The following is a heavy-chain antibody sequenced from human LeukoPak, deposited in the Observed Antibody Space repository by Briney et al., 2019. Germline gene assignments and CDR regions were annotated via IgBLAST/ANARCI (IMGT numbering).Heavy chain of an antibody. J-gene: IGHJ4*02. CDR1: GFIFTDYW. Sequence: GGSLRLSCAASGFIFTDYWMSWVRQAPGKGLEWVANIKQDGSEEYYVDSVKGRFTISRDNAKNSLYLQMNSLRAEDTAVYYCASSTGYSSGWYYFDYWGQRTLVTVSS. CDR3: ASSTGYSSGWYYFDY. D-gene: IGHD6-19*01. V-gene: IGHV3-7*01. CDR2: IKQDGSEE.